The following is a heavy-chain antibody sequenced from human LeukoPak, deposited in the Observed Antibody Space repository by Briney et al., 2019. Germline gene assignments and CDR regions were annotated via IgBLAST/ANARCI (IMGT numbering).Heavy chain of an antibody. CDR2: IYYSGST. D-gene: IGHD3-10*01. J-gene: IGHJ4*02. Sequence: SETLSLTCTVSGGSFIGYSWSWFRQPPGRGLGWIGYIYYSGSTNYNPSLKSRVTISVDTSKNQFSLKLSSVTAADTAVYYCARAVKWFGELFDYWGQGTLVTVSS. CDR1: GGSFIGYS. V-gene: IGHV4-59*13. CDR3: ARAVKWFGELFDY.